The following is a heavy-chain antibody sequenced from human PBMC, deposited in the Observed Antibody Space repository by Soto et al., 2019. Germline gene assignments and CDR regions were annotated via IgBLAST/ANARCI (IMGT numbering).Heavy chain of an antibody. J-gene: IGHJ5*02. D-gene: IGHD1-26*01. CDR2: IIPIFGTA. Sequence: QVQLVQSGAEVKKPGSSVKVSCKASGGTFSSYAISWVRQAPGQGLEWMGGIIPIFGTANYAQKFQCRVTMTEDEYTSTDYMELSSLRSEDTAVYYWARNVNWERPNWFDPWGQGNQGTVSS. V-gene: IGHV1-69*01. CDR3: ARNVNWERPNWFDP. CDR1: GGTFSSYA.